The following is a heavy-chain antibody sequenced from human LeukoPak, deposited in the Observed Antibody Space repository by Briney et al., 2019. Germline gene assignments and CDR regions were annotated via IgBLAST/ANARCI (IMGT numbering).Heavy chain of an antibody. Sequence: SETLSLTCTVSGGSISSYYWSWIRQPPGKGLEWIGYIYYSGSTNYNPSLKSRVTISVDTSKNQFSLKLSSVTAADTAVYYCAAGGYCSGGSCYVSGLLPLDYWGQGTLVTASS. CDR1: GGSISSYY. CDR3: AAGGYCSGGSCYVSGLLPLDY. J-gene: IGHJ4*02. CDR2: IYYSGST. V-gene: IGHV4-59*01. D-gene: IGHD2-15*01.